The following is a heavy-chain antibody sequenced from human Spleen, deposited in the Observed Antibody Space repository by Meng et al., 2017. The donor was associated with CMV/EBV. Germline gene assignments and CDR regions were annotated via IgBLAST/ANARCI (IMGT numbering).Heavy chain of an antibody. CDR1: GYTFTSYD. CDR3: ARGQLGYWSGGSCRYYYYGMDV. V-gene: IGHV1-18*01. D-gene: IGHD2-15*01. Sequence: ASVKVSCKASGYTFTSYDINWVRQAPGQGLEWMGWISAYNDNTNYAQKLQGRVTMTTDTSTSTAYMELRSLRSDDTAVYYCARGQLGYWSGGSCRYYYYGMDVWGQGTTVTVSS. CDR2: ISAYNDNT. J-gene: IGHJ6*02.